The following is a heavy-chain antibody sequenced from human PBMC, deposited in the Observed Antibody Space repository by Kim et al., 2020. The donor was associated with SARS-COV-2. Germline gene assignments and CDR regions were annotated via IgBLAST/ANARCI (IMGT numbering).Heavy chain of an antibody. Sequence: GGSLRLSCVASGFAFDHYTINWVRQAPGRGPEWVASVSAGGSHNYEDFVKGRFVVFRDSVKKTVFLQMKGIEVEDTARYFCARLENLYDSDGYHLPYFPRWSQGTLVTASA. D-gene: IGHD5-18*01. J-gene: IGHJ1*01. V-gene: IGHV3-23*01. CDR3: ARLENLYDSDGYHLPYFPR. CDR1: GFAFDHYT. CDR2: VSAGGS.